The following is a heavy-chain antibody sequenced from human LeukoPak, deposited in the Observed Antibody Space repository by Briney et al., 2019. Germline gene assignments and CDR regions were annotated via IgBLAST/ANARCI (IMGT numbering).Heavy chain of an antibody. CDR2: ITGGGTT. J-gene: IGHJ6*04. CDR3: ASNKLKLEMDV. CDR1: GFTFSSHG. V-gene: IGHV3-21*01. D-gene: IGHD1-1*01. Sequence: PGGSLRLSCAASGFTFSSHGMNWVRQAPGKGLEWVSGITGGGTTYYADSVKGRFTISRDNAKNSLYLQMNSLRAEDTAVYYCASNKLKLEMDVWGKGTTVTVSS.